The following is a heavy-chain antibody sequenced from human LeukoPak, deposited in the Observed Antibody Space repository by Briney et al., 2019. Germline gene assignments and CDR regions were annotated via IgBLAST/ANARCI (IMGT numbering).Heavy chain of an antibody. D-gene: IGHD1-1*01. J-gene: IGHJ4*02. CDR1: GFTFSRHA. CDR2: ISSSSSYI. CDR3: KSGGAAPGSFDY. Sequence: TGRSLRLSCAASGFTFSRHAMHWVRQAPGKGLEWVSSISSSSSYIYYTDSVKGRFTISRDNAKSSLYLQLNSLRVEDTAVYYCKSGGAAPGSFDYWGQGTLVTVSP. V-gene: IGHV3-21*06.